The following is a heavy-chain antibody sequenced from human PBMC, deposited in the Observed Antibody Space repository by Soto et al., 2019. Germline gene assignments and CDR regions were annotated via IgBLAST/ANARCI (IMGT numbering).Heavy chain of an antibody. Sequence: PXGALRLTCAASGFTFSSYAMHWVRQAPGKGLEWVAVISYDGSNKYYADSVKGRFTISRDNSKNTLYLQMNSLRAEDTAVYYCARAVRLGATREKNPGDWGQGTLVTVSS. CDR1: GFTFSSYA. V-gene: IGHV3-30-3*01. CDR2: ISYDGSNK. J-gene: IGHJ4*02. CDR3: ARAVRLGATREKNPGD. D-gene: IGHD1-26*01.